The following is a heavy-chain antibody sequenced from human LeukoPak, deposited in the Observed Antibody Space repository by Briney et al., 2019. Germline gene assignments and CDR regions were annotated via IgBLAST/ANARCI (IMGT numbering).Heavy chain of an antibody. J-gene: IGHJ4*02. CDR2: ISSSSSYI. CDR1: GFTFSSYS. CDR3: ARDHPLGVYSFDY. V-gene: IGHV3-21*01. Sequence: GGSLRLSCAASGFTFSSYSMNWVRQAPGKGLEWVSSISSSSSYIYYADSVEGRFTISRDNAKNSLYLQMNSLRAEDTAVYYCARDHPLGVYSFDYWGQGTLVTVSS. D-gene: IGHD3-3*01.